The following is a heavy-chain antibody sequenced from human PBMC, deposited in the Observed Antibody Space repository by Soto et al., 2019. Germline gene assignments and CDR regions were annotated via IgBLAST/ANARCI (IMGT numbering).Heavy chain of an antibody. Sequence: SVKVSCKASGYTFTSYGVNWVRQAPGQGLEWMGWISGYNGNRNYAQKLQGRVTMTTDTSTSTAYMELRSLTSDDTAVYYCASATITMIRGVTYYYHGMDVWGKGTTVIVSS. J-gene: IGHJ6*04. D-gene: IGHD3-10*01. CDR3: ASATITMIRGVTYYYHGMDV. CDR1: GYTFTSYG. V-gene: IGHV1-18*04. CDR2: ISGYNGNR.